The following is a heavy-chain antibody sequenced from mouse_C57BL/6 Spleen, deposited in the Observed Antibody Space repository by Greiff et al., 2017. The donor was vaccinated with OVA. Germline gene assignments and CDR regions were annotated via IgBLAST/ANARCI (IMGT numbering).Heavy chain of an antibody. Sequence: VQLKESGGGLVQPGGSMKLSCVASGFTFSNYWLNWVRQSPEKGLEWVAQIRLKSDNYATLYAESVKGRFTISPDDSKSSVYLQMDNLRAEDNGIYYCTVITKAYYIDYWGQGPTLTVSS. J-gene: IGHJ2*01. CDR3: TVITKAYYIDY. D-gene: IGHD1-1*01. CDR2: IRLKSDNYAT. V-gene: IGHV6-3*01. CDR1: GFTFSNYW.